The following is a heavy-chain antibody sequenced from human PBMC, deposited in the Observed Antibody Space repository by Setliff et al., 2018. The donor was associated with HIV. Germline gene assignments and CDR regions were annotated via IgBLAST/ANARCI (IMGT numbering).Heavy chain of an antibody. V-gene: IGHV4-4*07. D-gene: IGHD3-10*01. J-gene: IGHJ5*02. CDR2: IFRSGTT. CDR1: GGSFGDYH. Sequence: SETLSLTCTLSGGSFGDYHWSWIRQPDGRGLEWIGRIFRSGTTDYKFSLKSRVTISIDTSRNQYSLRLTSVTAEDTAVYYCARDRHYSGLGSYGPWGPGTLVTVSA. CDR3: ARDRHYSGLGSYGP.